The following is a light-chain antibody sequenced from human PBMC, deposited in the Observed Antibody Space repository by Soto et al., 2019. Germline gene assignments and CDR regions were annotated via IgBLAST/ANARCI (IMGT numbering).Light chain of an antibody. CDR3: QQSYSTLWT. J-gene: IGKJ1*01. CDR2: AAS. V-gene: IGKV1-39*01. Sequence: DIQMTQSPSSLSASVGDRVTITCRASQSISSYLNWYQQKPGKAPKLLIYAASSLQSGVPSRFSGSGSGTAVSLTISSLQPEDFAPYYCQQSYSTLWTLGPGTQVEIK. CDR1: QSISSY.